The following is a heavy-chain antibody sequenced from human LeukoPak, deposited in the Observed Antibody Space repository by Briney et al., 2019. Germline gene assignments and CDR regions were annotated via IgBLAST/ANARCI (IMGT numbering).Heavy chain of an antibody. V-gene: IGHV1-58*01. CDR2: IVVGSGNT. D-gene: IGHD4-11*01. J-gene: IGHJ6*02. Sequence: SVKVSCKASGFTFTKSALQWVRQARGQRLEWIGWIVVGSGNTDYAQKFQERVTITRDMFTSTAYMELGSLRSEDTAVYYCAAGLRGPTVTGKYYYYGMDVWGQGTTVTVSS. CDR1: GFTFTKSA. CDR3: AAGLRGPTVTGKYYYYGMDV.